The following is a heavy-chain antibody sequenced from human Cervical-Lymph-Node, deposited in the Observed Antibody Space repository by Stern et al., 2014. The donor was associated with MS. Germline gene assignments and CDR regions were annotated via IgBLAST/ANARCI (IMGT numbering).Heavy chain of an antibody. J-gene: IGHJ4*02. V-gene: IGHV1-69*01. CDR1: GGTFNTNV. Sequence: VQLVESGDEVKKPGSSVKVSCKASGGTFNTNVISWVRQAPGQGLEWMGGIIPIFGTALYAQKFQGRVTITANESPRAVYMELSRLKSEDTAVYYCARAAYSTSSYNYWGQGTLVIVSS. CDR3: ARAAYSTSSYNY. CDR2: IIPIFGTA. D-gene: IGHD6-6*01.